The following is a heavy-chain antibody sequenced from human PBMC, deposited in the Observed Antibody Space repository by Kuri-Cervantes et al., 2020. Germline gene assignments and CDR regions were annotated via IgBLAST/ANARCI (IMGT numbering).Heavy chain of an antibody. CDR1: GYTFSSYA. CDR2: INAGTGNT. Sequence: ASVKVSCKASGYTFSSYAIHWVRQAPGQRLEWMGWINAGTGNTKFSQKFQGRVSITRDTSATTVYMELSSLRSEDTAVYYCARVTLAPYYGDYEDDAFDIWGQGTMVTVSS. V-gene: IGHV1-3*01. D-gene: IGHD4-17*01. CDR3: ARVTLAPYYGDYEDDAFDI. J-gene: IGHJ3*02.